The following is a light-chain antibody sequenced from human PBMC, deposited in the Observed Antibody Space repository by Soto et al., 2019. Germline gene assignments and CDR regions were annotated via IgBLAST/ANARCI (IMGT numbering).Light chain of an antibody. V-gene: IGKV1-5*01. CDR3: QQYETFSGT. CDR2: DAS. Sequence: DIQMTQYPSTLSASVGERVTISCRASQSVNHWLAWYQRKPGKAPKLLIHDASTLESGIPSRFSGSGSGTKFTLTIASLQPDDFATYYCQQYETFSGTFGPGTKVDIK. CDR1: QSVNHW. J-gene: IGKJ1*01.